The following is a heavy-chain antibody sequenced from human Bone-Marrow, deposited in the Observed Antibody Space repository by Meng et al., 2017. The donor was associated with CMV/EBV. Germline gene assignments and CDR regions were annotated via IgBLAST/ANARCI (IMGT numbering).Heavy chain of an antibody. D-gene: IGHD1-26*01. V-gene: IGHV3-21*01. J-gene: IGHJ6*02. CDR3: ARDRARVVGAFYYYYGMDV. CDR1: GFTFDDYA. Sequence: GESLKISCAASGFTFDDYAMHWVRQAPGKGLEWVSSISSSSSYIYYADSVKGRFTISRDNAKNSLYLQMNSLRAEDTAVYYCARDRARVVGAFYYYYGMDVWGQGTTVTVSS. CDR2: ISSSSSYI.